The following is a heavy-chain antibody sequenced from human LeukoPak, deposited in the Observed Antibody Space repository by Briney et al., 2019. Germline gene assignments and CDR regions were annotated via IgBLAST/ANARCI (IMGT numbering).Heavy chain of an antibody. D-gene: IGHD3-22*01. Sequence: KPSETLSLTCTVSGGSISSYYWSWIRQPPGKGLEWIGYIYYSGSTNYNPSLKSRVTISVDTSKNQFSLKLSSVTAADTAVYYCARRPPYDSRGYPVSAFDIWGQGALVNVSS. V-gene: IGHV4-59*01. CDR2: IYYSGST. CDR1: GGSISSYY. J-gene: IGHJ4*02. CDR3: ARRPPYDSRGYPVSAFDI.